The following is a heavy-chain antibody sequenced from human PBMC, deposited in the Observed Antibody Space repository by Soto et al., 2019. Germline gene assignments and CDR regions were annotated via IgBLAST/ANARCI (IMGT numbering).Heavy chain of an antibody. J-gene: IGHJ4*02. CDR2: ISYDGSNK. D-gene: IGHD6-6*01. CDR3: ARDPEGYSSSSGGGFYYFDY. Sequence: QVQLVESGGGVGQPGRSLRLSCAASGFTFSSYAMHWVRQAPGKGLEWVAVISYDGSNKYYADSVKSRFTISRDNSKNTLYLQMNSLRAEDTAVYYCARDPEGYSSSSGGGFYYFDYWGQGTLVTVSS. V-gene: IGHV3-30-3*01. CDR1: GFTFSSYA.